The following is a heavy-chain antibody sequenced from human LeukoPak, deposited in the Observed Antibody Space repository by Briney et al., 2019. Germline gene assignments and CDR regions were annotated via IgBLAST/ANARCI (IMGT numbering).Heavy chain of an antibody. CDR2: ISSSSSYI. V-gene: IGHV3-21*01. Sequence: GGSLRLSCAASGFTFRSYSMNWVRQAPGKGLEWVSSISSSSSYIYYADSVKGRFTISRDNAKNSLYLQMNSLRAEDTAVYYCARVGGVEWELLRNDAFDIWGQGTMVTVSS. D-gene: IGHD1-26*01. CDR3: ARVGGVEWELLRNDAFDI. J-gene: IGHJ3*02. CDR1: GFTFRSYS.